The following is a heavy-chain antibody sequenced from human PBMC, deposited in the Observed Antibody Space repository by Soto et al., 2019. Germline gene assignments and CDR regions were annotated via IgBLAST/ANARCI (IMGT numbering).Heavy chain of an antibody. J-gene: IGHJ5*01. CDR3: ARDSLRLKISGNWFDS. Sequence: ASVKVSCKFSGYTFNYYGMTWVRQAPGQGLEWMGWISGSSGATNYAQKFQDSVTLTTDTSTNTAYMELRSLKLDDTAVYYCARDSLRLKISGNWFDSWGQGTLVTVS. CDR2: ISGSSGAT. V-gene: IGHV1-18*04. D-gene: IGHD5-12*01. CDR1: GYTFNYYG.